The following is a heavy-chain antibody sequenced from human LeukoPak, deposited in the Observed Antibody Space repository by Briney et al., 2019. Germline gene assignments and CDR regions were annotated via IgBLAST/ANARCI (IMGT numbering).Heavy chain of an antibody. V-gene: IGHV4-39*07. Sequence: SETLSLTCTVSGGSISSSSYYWGWFRQPPGKGLEWIGSIYHSGSTYYNPSLKSRVTISVDTSKNQFSLKLSSVTAADTAVYYCARDRDMDVWGQGTTVTVSS. J-gene: IGHJ6*02. CDR1: GGSISSSSYY. CDR3: ARDRDMDV. CDR2: IYHSGST.